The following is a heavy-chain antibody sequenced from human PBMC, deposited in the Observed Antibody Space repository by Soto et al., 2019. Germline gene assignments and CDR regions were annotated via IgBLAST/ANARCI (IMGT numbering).Heavy chain of an antibody. V-gene: IGHV3-21*01. CDR1: GFSFSSYS. Sequence: ESGGGLVKPGGSLRLSCAASGFSFSSYSMNWVRQAPGKGLEWVSSISSSSSYIYYADSVKGRFTISGDNAKNSLYLQMNSLRAEDTAVYYCARGYSSGLRTDAFDIWGQGTMVTVSS. CDR3: ARGYSSGLRTDAFDI. J-gene: IGHJ3*02. CDR2: ISSSSSYI. D-gene: IGHD6-19*01.